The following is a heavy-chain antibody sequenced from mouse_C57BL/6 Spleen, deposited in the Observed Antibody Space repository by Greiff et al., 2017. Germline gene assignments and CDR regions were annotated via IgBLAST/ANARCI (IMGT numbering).Heavy chain of an antibody. Sequence: EVQLQQSGPVLARPGASVRMSCKTSGYTFTSYWMHWVKQRPGQGLEWIGAIYPGNSDTSYNQKFKGKAKLTAVTSASPAYVELSSLTDEDSAVYYCTRWEEVALDDWGKGTTLTVSS. CDR2: IYPGNSDT. CDR1: GYTFTSYW. D-gene: IGHD1-1*02. CDR3: TRWEEVALDD. J-gene: IGHJ2*01. V-gene: IGHV1-5*01.